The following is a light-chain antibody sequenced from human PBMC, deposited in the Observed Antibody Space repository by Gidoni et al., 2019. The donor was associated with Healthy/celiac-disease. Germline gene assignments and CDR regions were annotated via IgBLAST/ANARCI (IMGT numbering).Light chain of an antibody. CDR2: SNN. CDR1: SSNIGSNT. Sequence: QSVLTQPPSASGTPGQRVTISCSGSSSNIGSNTVNWYQQLPGTAPKLLIYSNNQRPSGVPDRFSGSKSGTSASLAISGLQSEDKADYYCAAWDDSLNGQVFGTGTKVTVL. J-gene: IGLJ1*01. V-gene: IGLV1-44*01. CDR3: AAWDDSLNGQV.